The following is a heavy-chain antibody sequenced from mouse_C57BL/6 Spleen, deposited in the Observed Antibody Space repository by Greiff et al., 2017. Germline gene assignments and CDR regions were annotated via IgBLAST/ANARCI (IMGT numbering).Heavy chain of an antibody. Sequence: QVQLKQPGAELVKPGASVKVSCTASGYTFTSYWMHWVKQRPGQGLEWIGRIHPSDSDTNYNQKFKGKATLTVDKSSSTAYMQLSSLTSEDSAVYYCAMGPYYGAAWFAYWGQGTLVTVSA. CDR3: AMGPYYGAAWFAY. J-gene: IGHJ3*01. CDR1: GYTFTSYW. D-gene: IGHD2-10*01. CDR2: IHPSDSDT. V-gene: IGHV1-74*01.